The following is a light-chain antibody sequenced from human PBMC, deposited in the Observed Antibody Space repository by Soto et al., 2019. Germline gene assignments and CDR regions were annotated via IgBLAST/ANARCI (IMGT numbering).Light chain of an antibody. J-gene: IGLJ2*01. CDR1: SSDVGGYNY. Sequence: QSALTQPPSASGSPGQSVTISCTGTSSDVGGYNYASWYQQHPGKAPKVMIYEVSKRPSGVTDRFSGSKSGNTASLSVSGLQADDEADYYCSSYAGSNNVLFGGGTKLTVL. CDR3: SSYAGSNNVL. V-gene: IGLV2-8*01. CDR2: EVS.